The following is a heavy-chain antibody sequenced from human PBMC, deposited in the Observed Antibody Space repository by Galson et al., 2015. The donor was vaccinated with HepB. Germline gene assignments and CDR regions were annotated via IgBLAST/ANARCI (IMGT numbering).Heavy chain of an antibody. CDR2: INPSGGST. CDR1: GYTFTSYY. D-gene: IGHD3-3*01. Sequence: SVKVSCKASGYTFTSYYMHWVRQAPGQGLEWMGIINPSGGSTSYAQKFQGRVTMTRDTSTSTVYMELSSLRSEDTAVYYCAGPDFWSGYPGYYYMDVWGKGTTVTVSS. V-gene: IGHV1-46*01. CDR3: AGPDFWSGYPGYYYMDV. J-gene: IGHJ6*03.